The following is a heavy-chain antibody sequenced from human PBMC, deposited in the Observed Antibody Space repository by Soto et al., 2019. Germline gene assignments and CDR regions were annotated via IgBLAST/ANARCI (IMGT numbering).Heavy chain of an antibody. CDR3: TGDAFGLRDT. Sequence: GGSLRLSCAASGFPFSHYWMHWVRQTPGKGLVWVSRINPAGTNTNYADSVEGRFTISRDNADSALFLQMNSLSAEDTAIYYCTGDAFGLRDTWGQGTLVTV. J-gene: IGHJ5*02. D-gene: IGHD3-16*01. CDR1: GFPFSHYW. CDR2: INPAGTNT. V-gene: IGHV3-74*01.